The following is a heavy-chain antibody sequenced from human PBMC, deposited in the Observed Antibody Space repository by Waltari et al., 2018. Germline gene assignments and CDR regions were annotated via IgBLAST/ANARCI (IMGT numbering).Heavy chain of an antibody. CDR2: IYHSGST. CDR3: XXXTXRYCSMGVCYDEYFNH. V-gene: IGHV4-59*01. CDR1: GTSISRYY. D-gene: IGHD2-8*01. Sequence: QVQLQESGPGLVKPSENLSLTCSVSGTSISRYYRTWLRQPPRKATEWIGNIYHSGSTNYNPSXXXXXXXXXXXXXXXFYXNLXXVTAAXTAVYXXXXXTXRYCSMGVCYDEYFNHWGQGTLVTVSS. J-gene: IGHJ1*01.